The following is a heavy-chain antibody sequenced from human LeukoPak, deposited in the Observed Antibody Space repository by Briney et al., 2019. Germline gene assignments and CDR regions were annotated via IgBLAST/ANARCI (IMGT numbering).Heavy chain of an antibody. CDR2: ISWNSGSI. D-gene: IGHD6-13*01. V-gene: IGHV3-9*01. Sequence: GGSLRLSCAASGFTFDDYAMHWVRQAPGKGLEWVSGISWNSGSIGYADSVKGRFTISRDNAKNSLYLQMNSLRAEDTALYYCAKDRLGNPAAGTYFDYWGQGTLVTVSS. J-gene: IGHJ4*02. CDR1: GFTFDDYA. CDR3: AKDRLGNPAAGTYFDY.